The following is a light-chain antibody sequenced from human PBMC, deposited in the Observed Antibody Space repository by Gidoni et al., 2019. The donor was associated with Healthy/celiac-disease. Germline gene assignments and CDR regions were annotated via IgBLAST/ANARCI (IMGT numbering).Light chain of an antibody. CDR3: QQYYSTSYT. J-gene: IGKJ2*01. CDR1: QSVLYSSNTKNY. CDR2: WAS. V-gene: IGKV4-1*01. Sequence: IVMTRSPDSLAVYLGERATITCKSTQSVLYSSNTKNYLAWYQQKTGQPPKLLIYWASTRESGVPDRFSGSGSGTDFTLTISSLQAEDVAVYYCQQYYSTSYTFGQGTKLEIK.